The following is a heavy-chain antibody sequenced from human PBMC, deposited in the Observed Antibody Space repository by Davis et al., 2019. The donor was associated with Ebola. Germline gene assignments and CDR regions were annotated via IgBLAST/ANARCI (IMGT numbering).Heavy chain of an antibody. J-gene: IGHJ6*02. Sequence: GESLKISCAASGFSFRHYGMYWVRQAPGKGLEWISYVGGGGDHISYAGSVKDRFTVSRDNAKDSLYLDMNSLRDEDTAVYYCARRIIGDSRGGVDVWGQGTTVSVSS. CDR2: VGGGGDHI. CDR1: GFSFRHYG. D-gene: IGHD4-17*01. CDR3: ARRIIGDSRGGVDV. V-gene: IGHV3-21*05.